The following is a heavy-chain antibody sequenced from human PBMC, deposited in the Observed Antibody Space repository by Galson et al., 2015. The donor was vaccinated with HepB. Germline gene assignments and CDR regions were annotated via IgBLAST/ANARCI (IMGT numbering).Heavy chain of an antibody. CDR3: TTYFPAYCGGDCPDY. CDR2: IKSKTDGGTT. V-gene: IGHV3-15*07. CDR1: GFTFSNAW. D-gene: IGHD2-21*01. J-gene: IGHJ4*02. Sequence: SLRLSCAASGFTFSNAWMNWVRQAPGKGLEWVGRIKSKTDGGTTDYAAPVKGRFTISRDDSKNTLYLQMNSLKTEDTAVYYCTTYFPAYCGGDCPDYWGQGTLVTVSS.